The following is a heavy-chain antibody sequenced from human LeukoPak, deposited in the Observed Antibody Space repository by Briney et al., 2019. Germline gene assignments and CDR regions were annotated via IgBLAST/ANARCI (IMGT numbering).Heavy chain of an antibody. CDR1: GFTFSSYW. CDR2: IKQDGSEK. D-gene: IGHD2-2*01. V-gene: IGHV3-7*01. J-gene: IGHJ3*02. Sequence: GGSLRLSCAASGFTFSSYWMSWVRQAPGKGLEWVANIKQDGSEKYYVDSVKGRFTISRDNAKNSLYLQMNSLRAEDTAVYYCARDSEYQQNKAFDIWGQGTMVTVSS. CDR3: ARDSEYQQNKAFDI.